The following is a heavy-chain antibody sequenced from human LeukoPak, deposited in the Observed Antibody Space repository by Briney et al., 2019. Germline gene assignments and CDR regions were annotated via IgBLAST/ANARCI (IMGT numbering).Heavy chain of an antibody. CDR2: LSYSGTS. CDR3: ARGVNWIDP. Sequence: NSSETLSLTCTVSGDSISSYYWSWIRQPPGKGLEWIGYLSYSGTSNYNPSLKSRLTISIDTSNNQFSLKLTSVTAADTAVYFCARGVNWIDPWGQGTLVTVSS. D-gene: IGHD6-6*01. J-gene: IGHJ5*02. V-gene: IGHV4-59*01. CDR1: GDSISSYY.